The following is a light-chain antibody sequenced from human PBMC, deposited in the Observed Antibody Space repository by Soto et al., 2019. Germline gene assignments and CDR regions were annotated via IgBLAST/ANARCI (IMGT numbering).Light chain of an antibody. J-gene: IGKJ3*01. CDR3: QQYYSDPRT. CDR1: QSVLYSSNNKNY. CDR2: VAS. V-gene: IGKV4-1*01. Sequence: DIVMTQSPDSLAVSLGERATINCKSSQSVLYSSNNKNYLAWYQHKPGQPPKLLIFVASTRESGVPDRFSGSGSGTDFTLTISSLQAEDVAVYYCQQYYSDPRTFGPGTKVDIK.